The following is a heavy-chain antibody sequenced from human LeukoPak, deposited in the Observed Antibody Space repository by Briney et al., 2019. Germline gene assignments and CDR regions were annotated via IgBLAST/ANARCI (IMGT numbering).Heavy chain of an antibody. V-gene: IGHV3-53*01. CDR2: VYSGGQT. CDR1: GFTVNSKY. CDR3: ARDRADGYNYGDYFDN. D-gene: IGHD5-18*01. Sequence: GGSLRLSCAASGFTVNSKYMSWVRQAPGTGLEWVSVVYSGGQTYYADSVKGRFTISRDISKNTLYLQMNSLRADDTAVYYCARDRADGYNYGDYFDNWGQGTLVTVSS. J-gene: IGHJ4*02.